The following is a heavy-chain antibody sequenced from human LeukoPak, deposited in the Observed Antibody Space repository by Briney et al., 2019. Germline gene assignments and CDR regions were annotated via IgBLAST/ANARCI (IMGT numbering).Heavy chain of an antibody. J-gene: IGHJ4*02. Sequence: ASVTVSCKASGYTFTAYYMHWVRQAPGQGLEWMGWINSNSGDTNYAQKFHGRVTMTRDTSISTAYMELTRLTSDDTAVYYCVRLLAEGNYWGQGTLVIVSS. CDR3: VRLLAEGNY. CDR2: INSNSGDT. CDR1: GYTFTAYY. D-gene: IGHD2-15*01. V-gene: IGHV1-2*02.